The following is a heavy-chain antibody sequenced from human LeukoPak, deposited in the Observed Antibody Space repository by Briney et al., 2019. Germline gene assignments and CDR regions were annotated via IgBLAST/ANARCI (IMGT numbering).Heavy chain of an antibody. J-gene: IGHJ4*02. D-gene: IGHD3-10*01. CDR3: ATVGSTSGGYYYLDY. V-gene: IGHV3-15*01. CDR1: GFTFNHAW. Sequence: PGGSLRLSCAASGFTFNHAWMSWVRRAPGKGLEWVGRIKSKTDRGTTDYAAPVKGRFTISRDDSKNTLYLQMNGLRTEDTALYYCATVGSTSGGYYYLDYWGQGTLVTVSS. CDR2: IKSKTDRGTT.